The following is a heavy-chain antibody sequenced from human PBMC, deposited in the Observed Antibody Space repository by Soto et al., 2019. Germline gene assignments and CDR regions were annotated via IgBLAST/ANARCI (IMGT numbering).Heavy chain of an antibody. D-gene: IGHD5-12*01. CDR1: GDSVSSNTAS. J-gene: IGHJ5*02. CDR3: AKGDNLGPKTGYAFDP. V-gene: IGHV6-1*01. CDR2: TYFRSKWYN. Sequence: SQTLSLTCAVSGDSVSSNTASWNWIRQSPSRGLEWLGRTYFRSKWYNDYAVSVKSRIIINPDTSNNQFSLQLNSVTPEDTAVYFCAKGDNLGPKTGYAFDPWGQGIRVTVPQ.